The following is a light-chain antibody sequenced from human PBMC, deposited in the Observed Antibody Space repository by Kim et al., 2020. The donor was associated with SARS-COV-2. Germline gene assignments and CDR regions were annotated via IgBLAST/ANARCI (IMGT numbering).Light chain of an antibody. J-gene: IGLJ3*02. CDR1: SGYSNYK. CDR3: GADHGSGSNFVGG. V-gene: IGLV9-49*01. Sequence: QPVLTQPPSASASLGASVTLTCTLSSGYSNYKVDWYQQRPGKGPRFVMRVGTGGIVGSKGDGIPDRFSVLGSGLNRYLTIKNIQEEDESDYHCGADHGSGSNFVGGFGGGTQLTVL. CDR2: VGTGGIVG.